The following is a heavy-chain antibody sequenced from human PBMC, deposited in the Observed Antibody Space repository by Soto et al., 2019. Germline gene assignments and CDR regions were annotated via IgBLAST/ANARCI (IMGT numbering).Heavy chain of an antibody. CDR1: GYTFTSYG. CDR3: AVRDILDVVVLVVAPEGLGY. D-gene: IGHD2-15*01. J-gene: IGHJ4*02. CDR2: ISGYNGNS. V-gene: IGHV1-18*01. Sequence: QVQLVQSGAEVKKPGASVQVSCKASGYTFTSYGIIWVRQAPGQVLEWMGRISGYNGNSTYAQNLQGRVTMTTDTSTSTAYMERRSLRSEDTAVYCFAVRDILDVVVLVVAPEGLGYWGQRTLVTVS.